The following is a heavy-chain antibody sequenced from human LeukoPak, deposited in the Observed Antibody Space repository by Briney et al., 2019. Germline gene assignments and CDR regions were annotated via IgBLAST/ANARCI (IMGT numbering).Heavy chain of an antibody. CDR3: ARDHAACYYDSSGYTGFDY. D-gene: IGHD3-22*01. V-gene: IGHV1-69*01. J-gene: IGHJ4*02. CDR2: IIPIFGTA. Sequence: GSSVKVSCKASGGTFSSYAISWVRQAPGQGLEWMGGIIPIFGTANYAQKFQGRVTITADESTSTAYMELSSLRSEDTAVYYCARDHAACYYDSSGYTGFDYWGQGTLVTVSS. CDR1: GGTFSSYA.